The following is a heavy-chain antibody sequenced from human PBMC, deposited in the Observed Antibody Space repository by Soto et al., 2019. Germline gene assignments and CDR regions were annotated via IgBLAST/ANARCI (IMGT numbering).Heavy chain of an antibody. V-gene: IGHV3-23*01. J-gene: IGHJ5*02. CDR2: VSGSGGST. CDR1: GFTFSSYA. CDR3: ATGPPLGVVIDGWFDP. Sequence: EVQLLESGGGLVQPGGSLRLSCAASGFTFSSYAMSWVRQAPGKGLEWVSAVSGSGGSTYYADSVKGRFTISRDTSRNTLDLELNSLSAADTAVYYCATGPPLGVVIDGWFDPWGQGTLVTVSS. D-gene: IGHD3-3*01.